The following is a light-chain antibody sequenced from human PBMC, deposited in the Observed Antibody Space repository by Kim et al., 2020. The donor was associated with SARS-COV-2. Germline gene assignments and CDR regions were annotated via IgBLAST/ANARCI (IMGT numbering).Light chain of an antibody. Sequence: PGERATLSCRASQSVSSSDLAWYQQKPGQAPRLLIYGASSRATGIPDRFSGSGSGTDFTLTISRLEPEDFAVYYCQQYGSSPPITFGQGTRLEIK. V-gene: IGKV3-20*01. CDR1: QSVSSSD. CDR2: GAS. CDR3: QQYGSSPPIT. J-gene: IGKJ5*01.